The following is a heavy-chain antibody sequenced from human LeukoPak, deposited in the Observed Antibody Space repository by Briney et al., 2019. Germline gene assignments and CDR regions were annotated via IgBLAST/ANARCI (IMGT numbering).Heavy chain of an antibody. D-gene: IGHD6-19*01. CDR2: IIPIFGTA. V-gene: IGHV1-69*06. CDR1: GGTFSSHV. Sequence: SVTVSCKASGGTFSSHVINWVRQAPGQGLEWMGGIIPIFGTANYAQKFQGRVTITADKSTSTAYMELSSLRSEDTAVYYCAMGVGAPEDLAVAADFDYWGQGTLVTVSS. J-gene: IGHJ4*02. CDR3: AMGVGAPEDLAVAADFDY.